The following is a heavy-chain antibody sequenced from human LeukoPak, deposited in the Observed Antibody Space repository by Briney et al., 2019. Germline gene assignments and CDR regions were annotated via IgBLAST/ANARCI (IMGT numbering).Heavy chain of an antibody. CDR1: GGTFSSYA. D-gene: IGHD3-22*01. Sequence: ASVKVSCKASGGTFSSYAISWVRQAPGQGLEWMGRIIPILGIANYAQKFQGRVTITADKSTSTAYMELSSLRSEDTAVYYCAETHYYYDSSGNWFDPWGQGTLVTVSP. J-gene: IGHJ5*02. CDR2: IIPILGIA. V-gene: IGHV1-69*04. CDR3: AETHYYYDSSGNWFDP.